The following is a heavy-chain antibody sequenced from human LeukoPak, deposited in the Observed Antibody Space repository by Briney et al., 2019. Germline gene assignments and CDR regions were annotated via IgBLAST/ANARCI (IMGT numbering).Heavy chain of an antibody. CDR1: GYTFTSYG. V-gene: IGHV1-18*01. CDR2: ISAYNGNT. D-gene: IGHD3-10*01. J-gene: IGHJ4*02. Sequence: ASVKVSCKASGYTFTSYGISWVRQAPGQGLEWMGWISAYNGNTNYAQKLQGRVTMTTDTSTSTAYMELRSLRSDDTAVYYCARAGNYYSSGSYLGYWGQGTLVTVSS. CDR3: ARAGNYYSSGSYLGY.